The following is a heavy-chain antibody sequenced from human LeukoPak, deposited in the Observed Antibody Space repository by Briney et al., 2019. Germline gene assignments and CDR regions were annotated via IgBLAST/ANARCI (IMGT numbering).Heavy chain of an antibody. D-gene: IGHD3-10*01. CDR1: GYTFTNYG. V-gene: IGHV1-18*01. Sequence: GASVKVSCKASGYTFTNYGISWVRQAPGQGLEWMGWISANNGNTNYAQKLQGRVTVTTDTSTSTAYMELRSLRSDDTAVYYCARGRSHVDGSGSYYDYFDYWGQGTLVTVSS. CDR2: ISANNGNT. CDR3: ARGRSHVDGSGSYYDYFDY. J-gene: IGHJ4*02.